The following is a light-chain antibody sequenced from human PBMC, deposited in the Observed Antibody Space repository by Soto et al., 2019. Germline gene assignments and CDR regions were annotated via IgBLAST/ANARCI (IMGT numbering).Light chain of an antibody. CDR1: SSDVGSYYL. CDR3: CSYAGGSTLYV. V-gene: IGLV2-23*01. CDR2: EGS. Sequence: QSAQTQPASVSGSPGQSITISCTGTSSDVGSYYLVSWYQQHPGKAPKLMIYEGSKRPSGVSNRFSGSKSGNTASLTISGLQAEDEADYYCCSYAGGSTLYVFGTGTKLTVL. J-gene: IGLJ1*01.